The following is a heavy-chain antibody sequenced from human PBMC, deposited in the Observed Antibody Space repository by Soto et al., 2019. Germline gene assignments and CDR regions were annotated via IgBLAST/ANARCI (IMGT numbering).Heavy chain of an antibody. CDR1: GGSISSGGYS. V-gene: IGHV4-30-2*01. D-gene: IGHD6-19*01. Sequence: QLQLQESGSGLVKPSQTLSLTCAVSGGSISSGGYSWSWIRQPPGKGLVWIGYIYHSGSTYYNPSPKSRVTISVDTSKNQFSLKLSSVTAADTAVYYCARAGGLGAVAVDYWGQGTLVTVSS. CDR3: ARAGGLGAVAVDY. J-gene: IGHJ4*02. CDR2: IYHSGST.